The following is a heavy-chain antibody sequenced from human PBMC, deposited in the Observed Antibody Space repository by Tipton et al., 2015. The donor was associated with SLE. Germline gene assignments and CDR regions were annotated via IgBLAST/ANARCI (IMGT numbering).Heavy chain of an antibody. CDR3: ARWGRDSRSSSIFDY. CDR1: GYSFTSYW. V-gene: IGHV5-51*03. D-gene: IGHD6-6*01. Sequence: QLVQSGEEVKKPGESLKISCKGSGYSFTSYWIGWVRQMTGKGLEWMGIIYPGDSDTRYRPSFQGQVTISADKSISTAYLQWSSLKASDTAMYSCARWGRDSRSSSIFDYWGQGTLVTVSS. CDR2: IYPGDSDT. J-gene: IGHJ4*02.